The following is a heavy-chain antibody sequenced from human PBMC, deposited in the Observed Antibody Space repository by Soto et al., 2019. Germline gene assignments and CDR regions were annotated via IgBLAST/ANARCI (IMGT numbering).Heavy chain of an antibody. CDR1: GGSISSGGYS. CDR3: ARGRDYYGSGNYYYGMDV. D-gene: IGHD3-10*01. CDR2: IYHSGST. V-gene: IGHV4-30-2*01. J-gene: IGHJ6*02. Sequence: QLQLQESGSGLVKPSQTLSLTCAVSGGSISSGGYSWSWIRQPPGKGLEWIGYIYHSGSTYYTPSLKSRVTISVDRSKNQCSRKRSSVTAADTAVYYCARGRDYYGSGNYYYGMDVWGQGTTVTVSS.